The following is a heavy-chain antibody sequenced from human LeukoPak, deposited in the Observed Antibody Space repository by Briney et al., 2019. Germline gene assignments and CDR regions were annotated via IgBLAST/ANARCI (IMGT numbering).Heavy chain of an antibody. V-gene: IGHV3-66*01. CDR2: IYSDDST. Sequence: PGGSLRLSCAASGFTLSNSWMSWVRQAPGKGLEWVSLIYSDDSTQYADSVKGRFTISRDNSKNTLYLQLHSLRVEDTAVYYCARALHYYYGMDVWGQGTTVTVSS. CDR3: ARALHYYYGMDV. D-gene: IGHD3-10*01. CDR1: GFTLSNSW. J-gene: IGHJ6*02.